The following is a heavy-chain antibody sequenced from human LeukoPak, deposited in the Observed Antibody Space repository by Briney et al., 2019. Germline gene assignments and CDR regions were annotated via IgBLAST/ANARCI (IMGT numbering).Heavy chain of an antibody. CDR3: ARGLMVRGVIKCY. CDR1: GFTFSSYA. D-gene: IGHD3-10*01. CDR2: IIGSGGFT. Sequence: GGSLRLSCAASGFTFSSYAMSWVRQAPGKGLEWVSVIIGSGGFTYYADSVKGRFTISRDSSKSTLYLEMNSLRAEDTAVYYCARGLMVRGVIKCYWGQGTLVTVSS. V-gene: IGHV3-23*01. J-gene: IGHJ4*02.